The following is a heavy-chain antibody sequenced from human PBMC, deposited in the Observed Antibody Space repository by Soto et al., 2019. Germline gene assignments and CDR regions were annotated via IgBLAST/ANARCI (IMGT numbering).Heavy chain of an antibody. J-gene: IGHJ4*02. CDR2: INPILSMS. CDR3: ATSYGSGYRAFDY. D-gene: IGHD3-10*01. V-gene: IGHV1-69*02. CDR1: GDTFAFYS. Sequence: QVQLVQSGAEVKRPGSSVKVSCKASGDTFAFYSINWVRQAPGLGLEWMGRINPILSMSNYAQRFQGRVTMTADKSTSTAYMVLNSLRSEDTAMYYCATSYGSGYRAFDYWGQGALVTVS.